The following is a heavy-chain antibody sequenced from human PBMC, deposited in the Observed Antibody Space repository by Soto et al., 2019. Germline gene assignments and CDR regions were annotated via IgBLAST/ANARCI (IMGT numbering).Heavy chain of an antibody. V-gene: IGHV4-59*01. CDR1: GGPISSYY. D-gene: IGHD3-10*01. CDR2: FYYSGST. Sequence: SETLYLICTVSGGPISSYYWSWIRQPPGKGLEWIGYFYYSGSTNYNPALKSGVTISVDTSKNQFSLKLSSVTAADTAVYYCARAPRGNYGYPSYFDYWGQGTLVTVS. CDR3: ARAPRGNYGYPSYFDY. J-gene: IGHJ4*02.